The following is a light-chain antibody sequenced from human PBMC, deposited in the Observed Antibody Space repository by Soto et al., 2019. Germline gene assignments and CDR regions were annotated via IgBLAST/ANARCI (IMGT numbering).Light chain of an antibody. CDR3: QQYATSPYT. Sequence: EIVLTQSPGTLSLSSGERATLSCRASQGVTSSYLAWYQHKSGQAPRLLIFTASTRATGVPDRFSGSGSGTDFTLTISRLEPEDFAVYYCQQYATSPYTFGQGTKLEIK. CDR1: QGVTSSY. V-gene: IGKV3-20*01. CDR2: TAS. J-gene: IGKJ2*01.